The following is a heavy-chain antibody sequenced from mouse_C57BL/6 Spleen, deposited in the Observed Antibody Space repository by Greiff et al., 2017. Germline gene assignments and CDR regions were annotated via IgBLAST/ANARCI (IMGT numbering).Heavy chain of an antibody. V-gene: IGHV1-55*01. J-gene: IGHJ3*01. Sequence: QVQLMQPGAELVKPGASVKMSCKASGYTFTSYWITWVQQRPGQGLEWIGDIYPGSGSTNYNEKFKSKATLTVDTSSSTAYMQLSSRTSEDSAVYYCTKSGYYGSSSADWGQGTLVTVSA. CDR2: IYPGSGST. CDR1: GYTFTSYW. D-gene: IGHD1-1*01. CDR3: TKSGYYGSSSAD.